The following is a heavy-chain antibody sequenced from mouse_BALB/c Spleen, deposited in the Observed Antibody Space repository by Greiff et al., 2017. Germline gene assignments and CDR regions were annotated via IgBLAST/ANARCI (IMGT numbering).Heavy chain of an antibody. CDR2: IRSKSNNYAT. CDR3: VRRLMDY. CDR1: GFTFNTYA. Sequence: EVMLVESGGGLVQPKGSLKLSCAASGFTFNTYAMNWVRQAPGKGLEWVARIRSKSNNYATYYADSVKDRFTISRDDSQSMLYLQMNNLKTEDTAMYYCVRRLMDYWGQGTSVTVSA. J-gene: IGHJ4*01. V-gene: IGHV10-1*02.